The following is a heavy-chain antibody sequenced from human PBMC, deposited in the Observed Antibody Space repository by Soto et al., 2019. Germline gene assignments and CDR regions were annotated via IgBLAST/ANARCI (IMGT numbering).Heavy chain of an antibody. V-gene: IGHV5-10-1*01. Sequence: PGESLKISCKGSGYSFTSYWISWVRQMPGKRLEWMGRIDPSDSYTNYSPSFQGHVTISADKSISTAYLQWSSLKASDTAMYYCAREQLGTYYYYGMDVWGQGTTVTVSS. CDR3: AREQLGTYYYYGMDV. CDR2: IDPSDSYT. J-gene: IGHJ6*02. D-gene: IGHD6-13*01. CDR1: GYSFTSYW.